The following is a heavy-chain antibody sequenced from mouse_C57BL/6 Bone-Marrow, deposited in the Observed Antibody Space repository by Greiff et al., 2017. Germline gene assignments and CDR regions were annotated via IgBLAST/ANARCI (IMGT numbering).Heavy chain of an antibody. CDR2: IYPRSGNT. Sequence: QVQLQQSGAELARPGASVKLSCKASGYTFTSYGISWVKQRTGQGLEWIGEIYPRSGNTYYNEKFKGKATLTADKYSSTAYMELRSRTSEDSAVDFCAKNRVYAIDYWGQGTSVTVSS. CDR3: AKNRVYAIDY. J-gene: IGHJ4*01. CDR1: GYTFTSYG. V-gene: IGHV1-81*01.